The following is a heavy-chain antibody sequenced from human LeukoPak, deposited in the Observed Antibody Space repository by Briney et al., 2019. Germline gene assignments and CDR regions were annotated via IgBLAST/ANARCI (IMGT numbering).Heavy chain of an antibody. V-gene: IGHV3-23*01. D-gene: IGHD5-12*01. CDR1: GFTFSDYN. Sequence: PGGSLRLSCAASGFTFSDYNMRWIRQAPGKGLEWVSAISGSGGSTYYADSVKGRFTISRDNSKNTLYLQMNSLRAEDTAVYYCAKDRGYDPFDYWGQGTLVTVSS. CDR2: ISGSGGST. J-gene: IGHJ4*02. CDR3: AKDRGYDPFDY.